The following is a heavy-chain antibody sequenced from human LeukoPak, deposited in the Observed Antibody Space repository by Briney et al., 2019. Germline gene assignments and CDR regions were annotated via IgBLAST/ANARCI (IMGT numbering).Heavy chain of an antibody. V-gene: IGHV1-3*01. Sequence: ASVTVSCKGSGYTFTNYAVHWVRQAPGQRLEWLGWINPGNGDTKYSQNFQGRVTVTSDTSATTAYVELNSLTSEDTAVYYCARERWHCRVNCYSVYYYALDVWGQGTTVTVSS. CDR1: GYTFTNYA. J-gene: IGHJ6*02. CDR3: ARERWHCRVNCYSVYYYALDV. D-gene: IGHD2-15*01. CDR2: INPGNGDT.